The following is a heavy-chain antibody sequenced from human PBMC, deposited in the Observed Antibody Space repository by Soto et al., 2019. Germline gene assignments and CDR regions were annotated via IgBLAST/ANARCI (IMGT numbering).Heavy chain of an antibody. V-gene: IGHV1-69*01. D-gene: IGHD5-12*01. CDR3: ARATIGHVTRYYFDY. CDR1: GGTFRTES. CDR2: IIPVLGTT. Sequence: QVQLVQSGAEVKKPGSSVKVSCEASGGTFRTESFNWVRQAPGQRLEWMGGIIPVLGTTDYAPRFRGRVTITADESTSTAYMEVGSLTYDDTAVYYCARATIGHVTRYYFDYWGQGTLVTVSS. J-gene: IGHJ4*02.